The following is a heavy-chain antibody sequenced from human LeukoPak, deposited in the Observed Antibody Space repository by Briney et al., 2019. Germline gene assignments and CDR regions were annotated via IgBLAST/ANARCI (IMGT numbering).Heavy chain of an antibody. V-gene: IGHV1-46*01. J-gene: IGHJ4*02. CDR2: INPNGGST. CDR1: GYTFTSYY. D-gene: IGHD3-3*02. Sequence: ASVKVSCKTSGYTFTSYYIHWVRQALGQGLEWMGIINPNGGSTSYAQKFQGRVNMTRDMSTSTVYMELSSLTSEDTAVYYCATGKAVSFYYFDYWGQGTQVTVSS. CDR3: ATGKAVSFYYFDY.